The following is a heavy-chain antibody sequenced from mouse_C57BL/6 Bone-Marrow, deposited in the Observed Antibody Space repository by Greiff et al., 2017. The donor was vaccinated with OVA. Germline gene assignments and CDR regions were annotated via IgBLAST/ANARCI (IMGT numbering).Heavy chain of an antibody. CDR2: IYPGSGNI. V-gene: IGHV1-76*01. CDR3: ARSERLRDYLDY. J-gene: IGHJ2*01. D-gene: IGHD2-2*01. CDR1: GYTFTDYY. Sequence: VKLMESGAELVRPGASVKMSCKASGYTFTDYYISWVKQRPGQGLEWIARIYPGSGNIYYNEKFKGKATLTAEKSSSTAYMQLSSLTSDDSAVYFCARSERLRDYLDYWGQGTTLTVSS.